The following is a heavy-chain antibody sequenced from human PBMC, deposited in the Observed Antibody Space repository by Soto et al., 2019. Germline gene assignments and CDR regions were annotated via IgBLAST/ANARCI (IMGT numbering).Heavy chain of an antibody. CDR2: IYYSGNT. CDR3: AQALVFTGGDGFDI. V-gene: IGHV4-31*02. Sequence: QVRLPEWGPGLVKPSQTLSLKCSVSGGSITPGGRYWSWIRQLPGKGLEWIGDIYYSGNTYYNASLKSRVNMSVEAAKNQFSLKLSCVTAADTAVYYCAQALVFTGGDGFDIWGQGRLVTVSS. J-gene: IGHJ3*02. D-gene: IGHD1-1*01. CDR1: GGSITPGGRY.